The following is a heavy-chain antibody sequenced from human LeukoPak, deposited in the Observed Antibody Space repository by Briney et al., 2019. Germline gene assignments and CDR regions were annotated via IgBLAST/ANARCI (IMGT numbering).Heavy chain of an antibody. J-gene: IGHJ4*02. CDR3: ARDLNRYFDWLLHLDY. D-gene: IGHD3-9*01. CDR1: GYTFTSYG. CDR2: ISAYNGNT. V-gene: IGHV1-18*04. Sequence: ASVKVSCKASGYTFTSYGISWVRQAPGQGLEWMGWISAYNGNTNYAQKLQGRVAMTTDTSTSTAYMELRGLRSDDTAVYYCARDLNRYFDWLLHLDYWGQGTLVTVSS.